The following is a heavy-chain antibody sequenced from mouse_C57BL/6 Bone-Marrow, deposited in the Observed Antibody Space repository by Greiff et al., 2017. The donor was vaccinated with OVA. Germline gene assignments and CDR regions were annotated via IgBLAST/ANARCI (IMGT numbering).Heavy chain of an antibody. CDR1: GYTFTDYY. D-gene: IGHD1-1*01. J-gene: IGHJ3*01. Sequence: VHVKQSGPVLVKPGASVKMSCKASGYTFTDYYMNWVKQSHGKSLEWIGVINPYNGGTSYNQKFKGKATLTVDKSSSTAYMELNSLTSEDSAVYYCAVYGSSYGETFAYWGQGTLVTVSA. CDR3: AVYGSSYGETFAY. V-gene: IGHV1-19*01. CDR2: INPYNGGT.